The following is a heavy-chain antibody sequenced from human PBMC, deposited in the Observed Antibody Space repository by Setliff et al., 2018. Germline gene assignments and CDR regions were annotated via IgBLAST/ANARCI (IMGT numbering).Heavy chain of an antibody. CDR1: GASISSYY. V-gene: IGHV4-4*08. J-gene: IGHJ4*02. CDR3: ARARSLDFDY. Sequence: SETLSLTCSVSGASISSYYWSWIRQPPGKGLEWIGYIYTSGTTKYNPSLKSRVTISIDTSKSQFSLNLSSVTAADTAVYYCARARSLDFDYWGQGMLVTVSS. CDR2: IYTSGTT.